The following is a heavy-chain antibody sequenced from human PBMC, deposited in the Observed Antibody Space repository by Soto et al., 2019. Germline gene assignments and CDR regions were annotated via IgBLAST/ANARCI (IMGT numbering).Heavy chain of an antibody. Sequence: QVQLQESGPGLVKPSESLSLTCTVSGDSIDGYYWSWIRQPPGKGLEWIGYVHFTGSTTYIPSLESRVTMSLDASKNQFSLKMTFMTAADTAIYYCARHLSGLCRSGSCYQDAFDIWGLGTMVTVSS. D-gene: IGHD2-15*01. J-gene: IGHJ3*02. CDR2: VHFTGST. CDR3: ARHLSGLCRSGSCYQDAFDI. V-gene: IGHV4-59*01. CDR1: GDSIDGYY.